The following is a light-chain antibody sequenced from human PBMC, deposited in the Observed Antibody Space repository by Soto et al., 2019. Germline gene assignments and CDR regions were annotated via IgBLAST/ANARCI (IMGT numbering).Light chain of an antibody. CDR3: QQSYSTPPT. Sequence: DIQMTQSPSTLSASVGDRVTITCRASQSISTSLTWYQQKPGKAPKLLIYHASSLESGVPSRFSGSGSGTDFTLTISSLQPEDFATYYCQQSYSTPPTFGQGTKVDIK. CDR1: QSISTS. V-gene: IGKV1-39*01. J-gene: IGKJ1*01. CDR2: HAS.